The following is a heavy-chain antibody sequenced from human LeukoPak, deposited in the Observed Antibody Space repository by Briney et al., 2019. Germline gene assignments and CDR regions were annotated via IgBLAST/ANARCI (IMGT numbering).Heavy chain of an antibody. Sequence: PGRSLRLSCAASGFTFSSYGMHWVRQAPGKGLEWVAVIWYDGSNKYYADSVKGRFTISRDNSKNTLYLQMNSLRAEDTAVYYCARDSSGWYSENNWFDPWGQGTLVTVSS. V-gene: IGHV3-33*08. CDR2: IWYDGSNK. J-gene: IGHJ5*02. D-gene: IGHD6-19*01. CDR3: ARDSSGWYSENNWFDP. CDR1: GFTFSSYG.